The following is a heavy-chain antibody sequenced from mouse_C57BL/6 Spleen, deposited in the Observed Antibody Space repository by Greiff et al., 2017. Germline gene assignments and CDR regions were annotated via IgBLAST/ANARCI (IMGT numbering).Heavy chain of an antibody. CDR2: ISDGGSYT. Sequence: DVKLVESGGGLVKPGGSLTLSCAASGFTFSSYAMSWVRQTPEKRLEWVATISDGGSYTYYPDNVKGRFTISRDNAKNNLYLQMSHLKSEDTAMYYCARDEGPYYFDYWGQGTTLTVSS. CDR1: GFTFSSYA. V-gene: IGHV5-4*01. CDR3: ARDEGPYYFDY. J-gene: IGHJ2*01.